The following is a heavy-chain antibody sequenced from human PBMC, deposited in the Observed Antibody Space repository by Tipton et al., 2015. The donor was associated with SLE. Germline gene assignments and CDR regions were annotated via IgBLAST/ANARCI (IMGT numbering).Heavy chain of an antibody. D-gene: IGHD3-22*01. J-gene: IGHJ3*02. V-gene: IGHV4-34*01. CDR3: ARSRYDSSGYYQPRAAASDI. CDR1: GGSFSGYY. CDR2: INHSGST. Sequence: TLSLTCAVYGGSFSGYYWSWIRQPPGKGLEWIGEINHSGSTNYNPSLKSRVTISVDTSKNQFSLKLSSVTAADTAVYYCARSRYDSSGYYQPRAAASDIWGQGTMVTVSS.